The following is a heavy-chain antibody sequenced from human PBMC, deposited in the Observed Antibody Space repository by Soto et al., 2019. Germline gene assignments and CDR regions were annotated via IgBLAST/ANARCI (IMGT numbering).Heavy chain of an antibody. Sequence: EVQLLESGGGLVQPGGSLRLSCAASGFTFSSYAMSWVRQAPGKGLEWVSAISGSGGSTYYADSVKGRFPISRDKSKNPLYLQRNSLRAEDTAVYYWANIRGDYDSGWGQGTLVTVSA. J-gene: IGHJ4*02. D-gene: IGHD4-17*01. CDR2: ISGSGGST. CDR3: ANIRGDYDSG. V-gene: IGHV3-23*01. CDR1: GFTFSSYA.